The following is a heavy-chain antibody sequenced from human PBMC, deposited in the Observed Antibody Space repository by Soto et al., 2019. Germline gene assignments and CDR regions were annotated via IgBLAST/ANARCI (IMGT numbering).Heavy chain of an antibody. D-gene: IGHD5-18*01. CDR2: IYYSGST. J-gene: IGHJ4*02. CDR1: GGSISSSSYY. Sequence: SETLSLTCTVSGGSISSSSYYWGWIHQPPGKGLEWIGSIYYSGSTYYNPSLKSRVTISVDTSKNQFSLKLSSVTAADTAVYYCARGIQLDYYFDYWGQGTLVTVSS. CDR3: ARGIQLDYYFDY. V-gene: IGHV4-39*01.